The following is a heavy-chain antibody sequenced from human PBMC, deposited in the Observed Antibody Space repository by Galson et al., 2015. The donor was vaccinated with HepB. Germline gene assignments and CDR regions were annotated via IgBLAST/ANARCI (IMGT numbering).Heavy chain of an antibody. CDR2: IDPSDSYT. V-gene: IGHV5-10-1*01. D-gene: IGHD3-22*01. Sequence: QSGAEVKKPGESLRISCKGSGYSFTSYWISWVRQMPGKGLEWMGRIDPSDSYTNYSPSFQGHVTISADKSISTAYLQWSSLKASDTAMYYCARHLFDYDSSGYYREGAFDIWGQGTMVTVSS. CDR3: ARHLFDYDSSGYYREGAFDI. J-gene: IGHJ3*02. CDR1: GYSFTSYW.